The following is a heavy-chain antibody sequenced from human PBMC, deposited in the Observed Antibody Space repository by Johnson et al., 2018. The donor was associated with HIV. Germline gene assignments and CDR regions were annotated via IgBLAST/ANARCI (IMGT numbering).Heavy chain of an antibody. J-gene: IGHJ3*02. D-gene: IGHD5-18*01. CDR1: GFTFSSYA. V-gene: IGHV3-64*01. CDR3: ARELQLWFSAFDI. CDR2: ISSNGGST. Sequence: EVQLVESGGGLVQHEGSLRLSCAASGFTFSSYAMHWVRQAPGKGLEYVSAISSNGGSTYYANSVKGRFTISRDNSKNTLYLQMGSLRAEDMAVYYCARELQLWFSAFDIWGQGTMVTVSS.